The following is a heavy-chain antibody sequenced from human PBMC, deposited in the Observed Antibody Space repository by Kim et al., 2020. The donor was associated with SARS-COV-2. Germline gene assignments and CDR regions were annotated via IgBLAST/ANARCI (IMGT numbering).Heavy chain of an antibody. Sequence: GGSLRLSCAASGFTFSSYAMSWVRQAPGKGLEWVSAISGSGGSTYYADSVKGRFTISRDNSKNTLYLQMNSLRAEDTAVYYCANFPQWLDAFDIWGQGTMVTVSS. CDR1: GFTFSSYA. CDR2: ISGSGGST. CDR3: ANFPQWLDAFDI. J-gene: IGHJ3*02. D-gene: IGHD6-19*01. V-gene: IGHV3-23*01.